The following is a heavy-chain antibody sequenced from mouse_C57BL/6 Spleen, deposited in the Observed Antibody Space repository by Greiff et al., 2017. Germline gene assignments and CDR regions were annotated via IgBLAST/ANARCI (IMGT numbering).Heavy chain of an antibody. CDR1: GYTFTDYY. J-gene: IGHJ1*03. V-gene: IGHV1-76*01. CDR2: IYPGSGNT. Sequence: VQLQQSGAELVRPGASVKLSCKASGYTFTDYYINWVKQRPGQGLEWIARIYPGSGNTYYNEKFKGKATLTAEKSSSTAYMQLSSLTSEDSAVYFCARGYGNYWYFDVWGTGTTVTVSS. CDR3: ARGYGNYWYFDV. D-gene: IGHD2-1*01.